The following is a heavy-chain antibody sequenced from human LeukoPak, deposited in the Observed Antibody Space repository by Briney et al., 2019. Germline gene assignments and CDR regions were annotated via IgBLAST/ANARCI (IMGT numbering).Heavy chain of an antibody. CDR2: IIPILGIA. CDR1: GGTFSSYA. V-gene: IGHV1-69*04. J-gene: IGHJ4*02. CDR3: ARQDYDSSGYYFTYFDY. D-gene: IGHD3-22*01. Sequence: SVKVSCKASGGTFSSYAISWVRQAPGQGLEWMGRIIPILGIANYAQKFQGRVTITADKSTSTAYMELSSLRSEDTAVYYCARQDYDSSGYYFTYFDYWGQGTLVTVSS.